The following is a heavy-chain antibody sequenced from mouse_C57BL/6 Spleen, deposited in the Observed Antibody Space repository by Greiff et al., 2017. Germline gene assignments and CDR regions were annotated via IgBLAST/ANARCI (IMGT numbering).Heavy chain of an antibody. CDR3: TRSEVTTEAWFAY. CDR2: IYPGNSDT. V-gene: IGHV1-5*01. J-gene: IGHJ3*01. D-gene: IGHD2-2*01. Sequence: DVKLVESGTVLARPGASVKMSCKTSGYTFTSYWMHWVKQRPGQGLEWIGAIYPGNSDTSYNQKFKGKAKLTAVTSASTAYMELSSLTNEDSAVYYWTRSEVTTEAWFAYWGQGTLVTVSA. CDR1: GYTFTSYW.